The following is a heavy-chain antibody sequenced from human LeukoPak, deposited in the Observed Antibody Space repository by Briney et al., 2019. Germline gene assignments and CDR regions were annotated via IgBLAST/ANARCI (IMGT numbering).Heavy chain of an antibody. CDR3: ARGDCSSTSCYVDCTL. CDR1: GGTFSSYA. J-gene: IGHJ4*02. CDR2: IIPIFGTA. V-gene: IGHV1-69*05. D-gene: IGHD2-2*01. Sequence: SVKVSCKASGGTFSSYAISWVRQAPGQGLEWMGGIIPIFGTANYAQKFQGRVTITTDESTSTAYMELSSLRSEDTAAYYCARGDCSSTSCYVDCTLWGQGTLVTVSS.